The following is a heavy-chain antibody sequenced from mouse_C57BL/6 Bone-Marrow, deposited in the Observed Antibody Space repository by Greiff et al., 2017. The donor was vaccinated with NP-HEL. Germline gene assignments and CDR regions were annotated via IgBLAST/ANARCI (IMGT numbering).Heavy chain of an antibody. CDR3: ARHDGNYDY. J-gene: IGHJ2*01. D-gene: IGHD2-1*01. CDR2: ISSGGSYT. CDR1: GFTFSSYG. V-gene: IGHV5-6*01. Sequence: EVQLQESGGDLVKPGGSLKLSCAASGFTFSSYGMSWVRQTPDKRLGWVATISSGGSYTYYPDSVKGRFTISRDNAKNTLYLQMSSLKSEDTAMYYCARHDGNYDYWGQGTTLTVSS.